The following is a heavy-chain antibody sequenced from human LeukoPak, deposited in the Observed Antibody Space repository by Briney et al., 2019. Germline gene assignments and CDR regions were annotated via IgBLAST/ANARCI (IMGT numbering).Heavy chain of an antibody. CDR3: ARAAAGPFDY. J-gene: IGHJ4*02. CDR1: GGSISSYY. Sequence: PSETLSLTCTVSGGSISSYYWSWIRQPPGKGLEWIGYIYYSGSTNYNPSLKSRVTISVDTSKNQFSLKLSSVTAADTAVYYCARAAAGPFDYWGQRTLVTVSS. CDR2: IYYSGST. D-gene: IGHD6-13*01. V-gene: IGHV4-59*01.